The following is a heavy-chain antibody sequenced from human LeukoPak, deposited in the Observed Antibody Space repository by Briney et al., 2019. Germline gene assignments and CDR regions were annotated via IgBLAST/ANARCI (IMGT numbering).Heavy chain of an antibody. CDR1: GFTFSTYG. CDR2: ISGSGGST. CDR3: ARRWSYGSGSTENWFDP. Sequence: GGSLRLSCAASGFTFSTYGMTWVRQAPGKGLEWVSSISGSGGSTYYADSVKGRVTVSRDNSKSTLYLQMNSLRAEDTAVYYCARRWSYGSGSTENWFDPWGQGTLVTVSS. J-gene: IGHJ5*02. D-gene: IGHD3-10*01. V-gene: IGHV3-23*01.